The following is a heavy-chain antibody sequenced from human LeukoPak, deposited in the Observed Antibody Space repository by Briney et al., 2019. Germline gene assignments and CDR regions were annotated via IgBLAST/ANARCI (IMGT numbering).Heavy chain of an antibody. Sequence: SETLSLTCAVYGRSFSGYYWSWIRQPPGKGLEWIGEINHSGSTNYNPSLKSRVTISVDTSKNQFSLKLSSVTAADTAVYYCAKRARLRYFDWSPYFDYWGQGTLVTVSS. V-gene: IGHV4-34*01. D-gene: IGHD3-9*01. J-gene: IGHJ4*02. CDR3: AKRARLRYFDWSPYFDY. CDR1: GRSFSGYY. CDR2: INHSGST.